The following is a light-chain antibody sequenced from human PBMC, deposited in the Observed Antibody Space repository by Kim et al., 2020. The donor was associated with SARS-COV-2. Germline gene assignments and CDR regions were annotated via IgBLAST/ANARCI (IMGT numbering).Light chain of an antibody. V-gene: IGKV1-39*01. Sequence: ASVGDRVTITCRASQSISSYLNWYQQKPGKAPKLLIYAASSLQSGVPSRFSGSVSETDFTLTISSLQPEDFATYYCQQSYSTPYSFGQGTKLEI. J-gene: IGKJ2*03. CDR1: QSISSY. CDR2: AAS. CDR3: QQSYSTPYS.